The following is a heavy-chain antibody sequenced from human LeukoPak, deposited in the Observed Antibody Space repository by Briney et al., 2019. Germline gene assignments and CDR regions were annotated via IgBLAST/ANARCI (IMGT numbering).Heavy chain of an antibody. CDR1: GFTFSDYY. V-gene: IGHV3-11*04. CDR2: ISSSGSTI. J-gene: IGHJ6*03. Sequence: PGGSLRLSCAASGFTFSDYYMSWIRQAPGKGLEWVSYISSSGSTIYCADSVKGRFTISRDNAKNSLYLQMNSLRAEDTAVYYCARVPGFWSGYNYYYYYMDVWGKGTTVTVSS. CDR3: ARVPGFWSGYNYYYYYMDV. D-gene: IGHD3-3*01.